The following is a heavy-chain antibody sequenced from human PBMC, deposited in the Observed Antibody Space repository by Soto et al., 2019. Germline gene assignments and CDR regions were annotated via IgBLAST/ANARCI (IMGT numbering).Heavy chain of an antibody. D-gene: IGHD3-22*01. Sequence: QLQLQESGSGLVKPAQTLSLTCVVSGDSISSGGYSWNWIRQAPGKSLEWMGHTYPSGGTLYNPSLVSRVTCSVDKSKNQFSLRLPAVTAADTAVYYCASVSLSGYYFEIWGQGTLVPVSS. CDR2: TYPSGGT. J-gene: IGHJ4*02. V-gene: IGHV4-30-2*01. CDR1: GDSISSGGYS. CDR3: ASVSLSGYYFEI.